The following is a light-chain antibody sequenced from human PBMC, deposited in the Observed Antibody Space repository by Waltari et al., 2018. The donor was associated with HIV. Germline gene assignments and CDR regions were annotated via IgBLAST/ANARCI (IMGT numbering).Light chain of an antibody. Sequence: QSALTQPPSASGPLGQSVTISCTGTSTDISGYAYVSWYQQHPGKAPKLLIYEVNKRPSGVPDRFSASRSDNRASLTVSGLQYEDEAEYYCSSYTDFNTPHVFGTGTKVTVL. CDR3: SSYTDFNTPHV. CDR1: STDISGYAY. V-gene: IGLV2-8*01. J-gene: IGLJ1*01. CDR2: EVN.